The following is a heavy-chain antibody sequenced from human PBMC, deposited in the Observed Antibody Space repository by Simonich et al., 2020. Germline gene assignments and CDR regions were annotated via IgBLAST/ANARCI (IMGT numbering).Heavy chain of an antibody. CDR3: AREAGDLWYFDL. CDR1: GLTFNSYW. D-gene: IGHD7-27*01. Sequence: EVQLVESGGGLVQPGGSLRLSCAASGLTFNSYWMHWVRQAPGKGLVVGSRINSDGSSTSYEDAVKGRFTISRDNAKNTLYLQMNSLRAEDTAVYYCAREAGDLWYFDLWGRGTLVTVSS. V-gene: IGHV3-74*01. CDR2: INSDGSST. J-gene: IGHJ2*01.